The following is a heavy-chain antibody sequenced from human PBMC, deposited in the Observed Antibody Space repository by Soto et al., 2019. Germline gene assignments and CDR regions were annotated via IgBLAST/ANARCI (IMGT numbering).Heavy chain of an antibody. CDR2: IYYSGIT. CDR3: ARYKSNYYYGMDV. J-gene: IGHJ6*02. V-gene: IGHV4-61*08. Sequence: PSXTLALACTVSGGSISSRGSYSSLIRQHPGKGLEWIGYIYYSGITNYNPSLKSRVTISVDTSKNQFSLKLSSVNAADTAVYYCARYKSNYYYGMDVWGQGTTVTVSS. CDR1: GGSISSRGSY. D-gene: IGHD1-20*01.